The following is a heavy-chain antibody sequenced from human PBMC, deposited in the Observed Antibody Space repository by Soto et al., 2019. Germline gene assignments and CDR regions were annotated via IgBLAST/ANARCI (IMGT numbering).Heavy chain of an antibody. CDR1: GGSFSSYA. J-gene: IGHJ6*02. V-gene: IGHV1-69*13. D-gene: IGHD2-2*01. Sequence: SVKVSCKASGGSFSSYAISWVRQAPGQGLEWMGGIIPIFGTANYAQKFQGRVTITADESTSTAYMELSSLRSEDTAVYYCASSAVPAAIGYYYGMDVWGQGTTVTVSS. CDR3: ASSAVPAAIGYYYGMDV. CDR2: IIPIFGTA.